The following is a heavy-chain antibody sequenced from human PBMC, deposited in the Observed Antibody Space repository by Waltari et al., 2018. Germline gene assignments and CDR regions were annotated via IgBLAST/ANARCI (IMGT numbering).Heavy chain of an antibody. V-gene: IGHV3-23*01. Sequence: EEQLLESGGGLVQPGGYKSLSCAASGFTFNSYAMSWIHQAPGMGLDGGSASGGRGCGTYYADFENGRFTISRENSKNTVYLEMKSLRTEYTAIYYCAKSRWDSVIYRHDAFEIWGQGTMVTVSS. CDR3: AKSRWDSVIYRHDAFEI. CDR1: GFTFNSYA. D-gene: IGHD1-26*01. J-gene: IGHJ3*02. CDR2: SGGRGCGT.